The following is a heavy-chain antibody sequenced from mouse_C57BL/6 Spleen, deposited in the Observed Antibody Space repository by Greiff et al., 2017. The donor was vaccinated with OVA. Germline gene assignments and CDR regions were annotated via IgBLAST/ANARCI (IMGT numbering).Heavy chain of an antibody. J-gene: IGHJ3*01. Sequence: VKLVESGAELVRPGASVTLSCKASGYTFTDYEMHWVKQTPVHGLEWIGAIDPETGGPAYNQKFKGKAILTADKSSSTAYMELRSLTSEDSAVYYCTREPLRAYWGQGTLVTVSA. CDR2: IDPETGGP. CDR3: TREPLRAY. V-gene: IGHV1-15*01. CDR1: GYTFTDYE.